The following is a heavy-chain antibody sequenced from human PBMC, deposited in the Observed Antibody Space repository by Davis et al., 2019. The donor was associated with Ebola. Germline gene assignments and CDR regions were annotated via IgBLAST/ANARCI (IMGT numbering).Heavy chain of an antibody. CDR3: AKDLQLRYFDWLQEGGYYYYGMDV. Sequence: GESLKISCAASGFTFSDYYMSWIRQAPGKGLEWVSLISWDGGSTYYADSVKGRFTISRDNSKNSLYLQMNSLRAEDTALYYCAKDLQLRYFDWLQEGGYYYYGMDVWGQGTTVTVSS. J-gene: IGHJ6*02. CDR1: GFTFSDYY. D-gene: IGHD3-9*01. V-gene: IGHV3-43D*03. CDR2: ISWDGGST.